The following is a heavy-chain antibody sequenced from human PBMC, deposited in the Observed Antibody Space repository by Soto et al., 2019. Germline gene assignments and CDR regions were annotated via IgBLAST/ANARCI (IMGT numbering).Heavy chain of an antibody. D-gene: IGHD4-17*01. J-gene: IGHJ6*02. V-gene: IGHV3-74*01. Sequence: LSLSCAASGFTFSSYWMHWVRQAPGKGLVWVSRINSDGSSTSYADSVKGRFTISRDNAKNTLYLQMNSLRAEDTAVYYCARDPPPAYGDYDYYYYGMDVWGQGTTVTVSS. CDR1: GFTFSSYW. CDR2: INSDGSST. CDR3: ARDPPPAYGDYDYYYYGMDV.